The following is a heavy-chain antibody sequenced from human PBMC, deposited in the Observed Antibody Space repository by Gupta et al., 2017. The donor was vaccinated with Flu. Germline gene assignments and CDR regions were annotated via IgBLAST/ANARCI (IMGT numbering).Heavy chain of an antibody. CDR2: IRSKAYGGTT. CDR1: GFTFGDYA. J-gene: IGHJ6*02. V-gene: IGHV3-49*03. D-gene: IGHD6-19*01. CDR3: TRGSGAVAGTYYYYGMDV. Sequence: EVQLVESGGGLVQPGRSLRLSCTASGFTFGDYAMSWFRQAPGKGLEWVGFIRSKAYGGTTEYAASVKGRFTISRDDSKSIAYLQMNSLKTEDTAVYYCTRGSGAVAGTYYYYGMDVWGQGTTVAVSS.